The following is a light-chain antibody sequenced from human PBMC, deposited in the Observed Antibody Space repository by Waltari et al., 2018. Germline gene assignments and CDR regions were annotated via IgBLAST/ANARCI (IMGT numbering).Light chain of an antibody. CDR2: EYT. CDR3: QSYDSSSVV. Sequence: NFMLTQPHSVSESPGKTVTISCTRSSGSIASNYVQWYQQRPGSSPTTVIYEYTQRPSGGPVRLSGSIDSSSNSASLTSSGLKTEDEADYYCQSYDSSSVVFGGGTKLTVL. J-gene: IGLJ2*01. CDR1: SGSIASNY. V-gene: IGLV6-57*01.